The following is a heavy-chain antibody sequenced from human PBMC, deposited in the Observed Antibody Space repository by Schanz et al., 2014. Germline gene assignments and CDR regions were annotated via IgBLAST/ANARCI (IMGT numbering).Heavy chain of an antibody. D-gene: IGHD4-17*01. CDR1: GFTFSSYG. J-gene: IGHJ6*03. V-gene: IGHV3-33*01. Sequence: QVQLVESGGGVVQFGRSLRLSCVASGFTFSSYGMHWVRQAPGKGLEWVAVIWSDGSGKYYADSVKGRFTISRDNAKNTLYLQMNSLRAEDTAVYYCARDGDRFYHNYYMDVWGKGTTVTVSS. CDR2: IWSDGSGK. CDR3: ARDGDRFYHNYYMDV.